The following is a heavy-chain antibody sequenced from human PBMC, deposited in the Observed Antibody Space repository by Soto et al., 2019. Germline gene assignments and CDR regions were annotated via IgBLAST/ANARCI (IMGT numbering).Heavy chain of an antibody. CDR3: ALDSSGYYASLGMDV. D-gene: IGHD3-22*01. CDR1: GYSISSGHY. Sequence: SETLSLTCVVSGYSISSGHYWGWIRQPPGKGLEWIGNIYHSGNTYYNPSLKSRVTISVDTSKNQFSLKLSSVTAADTAVYYCALDSSGYYASLGMDVWGQGTTVTVSS. J-gene: IGHJ6*02. CDR2: IYHSGNT. V-gene: IGHV4-38-2*01.